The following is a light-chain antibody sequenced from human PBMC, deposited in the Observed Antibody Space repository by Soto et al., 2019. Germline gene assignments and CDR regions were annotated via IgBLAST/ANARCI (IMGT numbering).Light chain of an antibody. CDR2: WAS. CDR1: QSVLYSSNNKNY. Sequence: IVMTQSPDSLAVTLGDRATINCKSSQSVLYSSNNKNYLAWYQQKPGQPPKLLIYWASTRESGVPDRFRGSGSGTDFTLTISSLQAEDVAVYYCQQYYSTPQTFGQGTK. V-gene: IGKV4-1*01. J-gene: IGKJ1*01. CDR3: QQYYSTPQT.